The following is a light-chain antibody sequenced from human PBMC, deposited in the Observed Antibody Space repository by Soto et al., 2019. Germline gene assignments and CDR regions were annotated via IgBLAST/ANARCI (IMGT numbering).Light chain of an antibody. CDR1: QSVSNNY. Sequence: EIVLTQSPGNLSLSPGERATLSCRASQSVSNNYLAWYQQKPGQAPRLLIYGASSRATGIPDRFSGSGSGTDFALTISRLEPEDFAVYHCQQYGGSPWTFGQGTKVEIK. V-gene: IGKV3-20*01. CDR2: GAS. J-gene: IGKJ1*01. CDR3: QQYGGSPWT.